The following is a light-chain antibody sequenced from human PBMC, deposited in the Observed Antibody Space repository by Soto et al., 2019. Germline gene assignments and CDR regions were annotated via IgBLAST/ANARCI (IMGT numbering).Light chain of an antibody. J-gene: IGKJ2*01. CDR2: GAS. Sequence: EIVMTQSPATLSVSPGERATLSCRASQSVSSNLAWYQQKPVQAPRLLIYGASTRATGIPARFSGSGSGTEFTLTISSLQSEDFAVYYCQQYNNWPYTFGQGTKLEIK. CDR3: QQYNNWPYT. CDR1: QSVSSN. V-gene: IGKV3-15*01.